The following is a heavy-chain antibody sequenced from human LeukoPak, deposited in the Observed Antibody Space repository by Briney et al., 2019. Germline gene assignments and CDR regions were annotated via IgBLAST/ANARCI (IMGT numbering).Heavy chain of an antibody. CDR2: INAGSGDT. J-gene: IGHJ4*02. CDR1: GYTLSGYF. D-gene: IGHD1-1*01. V-gene: IGHV1-2*06. CDR3: ARDLSSTPNWELDH. Sequence: ASVKVSCKASGYTLSGYFVHWVRQAPGQGLEWMGRINAGSGDTEFAQKFQGRVTMTRDTFVSTAYMEVSGLTSDDTAMYYCARDLSSTPNWELDHWGQGTLVTVSS.